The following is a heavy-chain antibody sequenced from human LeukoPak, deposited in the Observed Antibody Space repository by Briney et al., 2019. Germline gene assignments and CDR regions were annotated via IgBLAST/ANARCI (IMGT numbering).Heavy chain of an antibody. J-gene: IGHJ4*02. V-gene: IGHV3-43D*03. CDR3: AKDKNRWELRGWFDY. Sequence: PGGSLRLSCAGSGFTFDDYAMHWVRQAPGKGLEWVSLISWDGGSTYYADSVKGRFTISRDNSKNSLYLQMNSLRAEDTALYYCAKDKNRWELRGWFDYWGQGTLVTVSS. CDR2: ISWDGGST. D-gene: IGHD1-26*01. CDR1: GFTFDDYA.